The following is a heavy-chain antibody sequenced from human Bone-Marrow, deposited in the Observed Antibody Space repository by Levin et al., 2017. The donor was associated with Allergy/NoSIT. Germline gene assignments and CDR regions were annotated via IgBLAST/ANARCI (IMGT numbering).Heavy chain of an antibody. CDR1: GYTFSRYA. Sequence: ASVKVSCKASGYTFSRYAIHWVRQAPGQMLEWVGWINAGNGNTKYSQKFQDRVTITRDASASTAYLELNSLRSEDTAVYYCARDPGLSAAKREHWGQGALVTVSS. CDR3: ARDPGLSAAKREH. D-gene: IGHD5-18*01. CDR2: INAGNGNT. J-gene: IGHJ4*02. V-gene: IGHV1-3*01.